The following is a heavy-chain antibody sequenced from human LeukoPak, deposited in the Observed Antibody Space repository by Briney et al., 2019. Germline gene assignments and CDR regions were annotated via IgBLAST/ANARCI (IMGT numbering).Heavy chain of an antibody. CDR1: GFTFSSYS. CDR2: ISSSSSYI. V-gene: IGHV3-21*01. D-gene: IGHD4-23*01. Sequence: GGSLRLSCAASGFTFSSYSMTWVRQAPGKGLEWVSSISSSSSYIYYADSVKGRFTISRDNAKNSLYLQMNSPRAEDTAVYYCAREPDYGGNSGAFDIWGQGTMVTVSS. CDR3: AREPDYGGNSGAFDI. J-gene: IGHJ3*02.